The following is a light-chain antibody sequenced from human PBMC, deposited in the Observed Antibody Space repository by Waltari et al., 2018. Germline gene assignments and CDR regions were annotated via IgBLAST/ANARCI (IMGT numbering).Light chain of an antibody. V-gene: IGLV2-14*03. Sequence: QSALTQPASVSGSPGQSTPISCTGTSSDVGAYNYVSSYQHHPGKAPKLMIYDVSNRPSGVSNRFAGSKSGNTASLTISGLQAEDEADYYCSSYTSSSTLSVVFGGGTKLTVL. CDR1: SSDVGAYNY. J-gene: IGLJ2*01. CDR2: DVS. CDR3: SSYTSSSTLSVV.